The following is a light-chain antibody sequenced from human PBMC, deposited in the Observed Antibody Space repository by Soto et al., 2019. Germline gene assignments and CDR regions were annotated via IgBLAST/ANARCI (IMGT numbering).Light chain of an antibody. CDR3: QQYYIAPLT. CDR1: QRVLYSSDNKNY. CDR2: WVS. V-gene: IGKV4-1*01. Sequence: IVMTQAPDYLSVSLGEAATINCKCIQRVLYSSDNKNYLGWYQQNPGQAPMLLINWVSIRVSGIPDRFSVSGSGSDFTLTISSLHAEDVAVYYCQQYYIAPLTFGGGTKVDIK. J-gene: IGKJ4*01.